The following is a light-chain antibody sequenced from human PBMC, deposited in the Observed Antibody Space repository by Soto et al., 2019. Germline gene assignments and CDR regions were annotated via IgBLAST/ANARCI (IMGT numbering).Light chain of an antibody. J-gene: IGKJ4*01. Sequence: EIVMTQSPATLSVSPGERATLSCRASQSVSSNLAWYQQKPGQAPRLLIYGASTRATGIPARFSGSGSGTEFTLTISSAQSADFVVYYCQQYNKWPTAVTFGGGTKVDIK. CDR2: GAS. CDR3: QQYNKWPTAVT. V-gene: IGKV3-15*01. CDR1: QSVSSN.